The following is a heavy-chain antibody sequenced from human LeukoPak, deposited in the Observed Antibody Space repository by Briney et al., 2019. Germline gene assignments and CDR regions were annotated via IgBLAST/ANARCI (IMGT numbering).Heavy chain of an antibody. CDR1: GGSISSGTYY. Sequence: PSQTLSLTCSVSGGSISSGTYYWTWIRQPAGKGLEWIGRIYTSGSTNYNPSLKSRVTISVDTSKNQFSPNLTSVTAADTAVYYCARAFHCSSTSCYTRGLDSWGQGTLVTVSS. V-gene: IGHV4-61*02. CDR2: IYTSGST. CDR3: ARAFHCSSTSCYTRGLDS. D-gene: IGHD2-2*02. J-gene: IGHJ4*02.